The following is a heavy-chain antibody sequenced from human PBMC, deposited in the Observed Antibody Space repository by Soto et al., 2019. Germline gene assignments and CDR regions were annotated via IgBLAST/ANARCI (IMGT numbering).Heavy chain of an antibody. J-gene: IGHJ4*02. CDR1: GGTFSSYA. CDR3: ARALEMATKRAFDY. CDR2: IIPIFGTA. Sequence: GASVKVSCKASGGTFSSYAISWVRQAPGQGLEWMGGIIPIFGTANYAQKFQGRVTITADESTSTAYMELSSLRSEDTAVYYCARALEMATKRAFDYWGQGTLVTVSS. V-gene: IGHV1-69*13. D-gene: IGHD3-3*01.